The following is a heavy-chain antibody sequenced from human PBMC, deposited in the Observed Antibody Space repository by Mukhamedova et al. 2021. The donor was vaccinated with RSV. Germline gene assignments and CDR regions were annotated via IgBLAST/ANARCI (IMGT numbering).Heavy chain of an antibody. CDR2: INSDGSST. D-gene: IGHD1-26*01. Sequence: SYWMHWVRQAPEKGLVWVSRINSDGSSTSYADSVKGRFTISRDNAKNTLYLQMNSLRAEDTAVYYCAREGWELSPIDYWGQGTLV. J-gene: IGHJ4*02. CDR3: AREGWELSPIDY. V-gene: IGHV3-74*01. CDR1: SYW.